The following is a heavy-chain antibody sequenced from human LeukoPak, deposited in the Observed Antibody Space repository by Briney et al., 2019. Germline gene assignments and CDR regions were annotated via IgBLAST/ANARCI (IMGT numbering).Heavy chain of an antibody. Sequence: SETLSLTCTASGGPMYSYYWSWIRQTAGKGLEWIGRLYPGVSTDYNPSLKSRVTMSVDTSKNQFSLKLSSVTAADTAVYYCAREPAYYDILTGYYWTHFDYWGQGTLVTVSS. CDR2: LYPGVST. CDR1: GGPMYSYY. J-gene: IGHJ4*02. V-gene: IGHV4-4*07. CDR3: AREPAYYDILTGYYWTHFDY. D-gene: IGHD3-9*01.